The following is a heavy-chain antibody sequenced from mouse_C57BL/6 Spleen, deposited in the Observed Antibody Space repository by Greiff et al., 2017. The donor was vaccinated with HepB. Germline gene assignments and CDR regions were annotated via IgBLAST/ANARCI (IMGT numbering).Heavy chain of an antibody. Sequence: EVQGVESGEGLVKPGGSLKLSCAASGFTFSSYAMSWVRQTPEKRLEWVAYISSGGDYIYYADTVKGRFTISRDNARNTLYLQRSSLKSEDTAMYYCTRGYDDDGVGFPYAMDYWGQGTSVTVSS. D-gene: IGHD2-4*01. CDR2: ISSGGDYI. CDR3: TRGYDDDGVGFPYAMDY. V-gene: IGHV5-9-1*02. J-gene: IGHJ4*01. CDR1: GFTFSSYA.